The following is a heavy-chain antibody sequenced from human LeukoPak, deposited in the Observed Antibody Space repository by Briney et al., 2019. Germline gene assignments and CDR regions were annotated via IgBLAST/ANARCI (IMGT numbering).Heavy chain of an antibody. V-gene: IGHV3-74*01. CDR3: ARDLLRKTNTVTTSRYDAFDI. CDR1: GFTFSTYW. CDR2: INIDGSST. J-gene: IGHJ3*02. D-gene: IGHD4-11*01. Sequence: GGSLRLSCAASGFTFSTYWMHWVRHAPGKGLMWVSRINIDGSSTNYADSVKGRFTISRDNAKNTLYLQMNSLRAEDTAVYYCARDLLRKTNTVTTSRYDAFDIWGQGTMVTVSS.